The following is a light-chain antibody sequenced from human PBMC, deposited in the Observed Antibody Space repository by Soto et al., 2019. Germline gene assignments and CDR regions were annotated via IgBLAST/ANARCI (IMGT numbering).Light chain of an antibody. CDR3: QQSYSTPIS. CDR2: TAS. Sequence: DIRMTQSPSSLSASFGDTLTITCRASQSISSHLNWYQQKPGKAPNLLMYTASNLQSGVPSRFSGSGSGTDFTLTISSLQPEDFATYYCQQSYSTPISFGQGTRLEIK. V-gene: IGKV1-39*01. J-gene: IGKJ5*01. CDR1: QSISSH.